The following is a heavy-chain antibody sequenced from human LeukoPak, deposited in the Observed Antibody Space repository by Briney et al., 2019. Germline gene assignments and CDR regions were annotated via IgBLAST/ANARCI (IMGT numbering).Heavy chain of an antibody. V-gene: IGHV1-69*13. D-gene: IGHD3-22*01. Sequence: SSVKVSCKASGGTFSSYSISWVRQAPGQGLEWMGGTIPIFGTANYAQKFQGRVTITADESTSTAYMELSSLRSEDTAVYYCARNSLYDSSAPDAFDIWGQGTMVTVSS. CDR2: TIPIFGTA. CDR3: ARNSLYDSSAPDAFDI. J-gene: IGHJ3*02. CDR1: GGTFSSYS.